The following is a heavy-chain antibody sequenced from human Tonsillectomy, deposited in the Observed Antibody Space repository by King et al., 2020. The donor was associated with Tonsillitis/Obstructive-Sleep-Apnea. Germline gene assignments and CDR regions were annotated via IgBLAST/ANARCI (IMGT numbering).Heavy chain of an antibody. V-gene: IGHV3-33*01. J-gene: IGHJ4*02. Sequence: VQLVESGGGVVQPGRSLRLSCAASGFTFRRYGMHWVRQAPGKGLEWVAVIWYDGRNKYFADSVKGRFTISRDNSKNTLYLQMNSLRAEDTAVYYCARDYSAHFDYWGQGTLVTVSS. CDR1: GFTFRRYG. CDR3: ARDYSAHFDY. D-gene: IGHD2-15*01. CDR2: IWYDGRNK.